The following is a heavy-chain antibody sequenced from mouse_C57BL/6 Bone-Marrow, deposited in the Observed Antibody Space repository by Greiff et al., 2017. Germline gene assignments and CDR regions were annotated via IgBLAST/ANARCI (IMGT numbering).Heavy chain of an antibody. CDR1: GFTFSSYT. CDR3: AREPGTWFAY. Sequence: EVKVVESGGGLVKPGGSLKLSCAASGFTFSSYTMSWVRQTPEKRLEWVATISGGGGNTYYPDSVKGRFTISRDNAKNTLYLQMSSLRSEDTALYYCAREPGTWFAYWGQGTLVTVSA. CDR2: ISGGGGNT. D-gene: IGHD4-1*01. J-gene: IGHJ3*01. V-gene: IGHV5-9*01.